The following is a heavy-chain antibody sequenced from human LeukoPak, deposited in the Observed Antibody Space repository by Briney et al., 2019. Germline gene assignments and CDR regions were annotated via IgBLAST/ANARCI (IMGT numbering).Heavy chain of an antibody. Sequence: PGGSLRLSCAASGFTFSSYGMHWARQAPGKGLEWVAVISYDGSNKYYADSVKGRFTISRDNSKNTLYLQMNSLRAEDTAVYYCANLPSHTATDYWGQGTLVTVSS. CDR1: GFTFSSYG. CDR2: ISYDGSNK. J-gene: IGHJ4*02. CDR3: ANLPSHTATDY. V-gene: IGHV3-30*18. D-gene: IGHD5-18*01.